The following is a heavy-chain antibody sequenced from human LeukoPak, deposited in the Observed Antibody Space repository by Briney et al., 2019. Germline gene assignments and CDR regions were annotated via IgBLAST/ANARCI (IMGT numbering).Heavy chain of an antibody. CDR2: ISSSGSTI. V-gene: IGHV3-11*04. D-gene: IGHD6-19*01. Sequence: KPGGSLRLSCAASGFTFSDYYMSWIRQAPGKGLEWVSYISSSGSTIYYADSVKGRFTISRDNAKNSLYLQMNSLRAEDTAVYYCARDSAVAVPLGYYYYYMDVWGKGTTVTVSS. J-gene: IGHJ6*03. CDR1: GFTFSDYY. CDR3: ARDSAVAVPLGYYYYYMDV.